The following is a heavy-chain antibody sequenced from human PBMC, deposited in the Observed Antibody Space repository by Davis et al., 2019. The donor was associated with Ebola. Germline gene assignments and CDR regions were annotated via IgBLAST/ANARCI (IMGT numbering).Heavy chain of an antibody. CDR1: GFTFRNYE. CDR2: ITSSGFTK. Sequence: GESLKISCAASGFTFRNYEMNWVRQAPGKGLEWLSYITSSGFTKYYADSVKGRFTISRDNAKNSLYLQMNSLRAEDTAVYYCATSDFYYGMDVWGQGTTVTVSS. J-gene: IGHJ6*02. V-gene: IGHV3-48*03. CDR3: ATSDFYYGMDV.